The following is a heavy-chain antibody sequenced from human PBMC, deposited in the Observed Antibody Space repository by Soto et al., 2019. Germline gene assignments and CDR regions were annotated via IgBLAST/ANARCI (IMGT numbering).Heavy chain of an antibody. CDR1: GSTFSSYA. CDR3: ARGPSSLTRFDY. D-gene: IGHD2-2*01. Sequence: GGSLRLSCAASGSTFSSYAMHWVRQAPGKGLEWVAVISYDGSNKYYADSVKGRFTISRDNSKNTLYLQMNSLRAEDTAVYYCARGPSSLTRFDYWGQGTLVTVSS. CDR2: ISYDGSNK. J-gene: IGHJ4*02. V-gene: IGHV3-30-3*01.